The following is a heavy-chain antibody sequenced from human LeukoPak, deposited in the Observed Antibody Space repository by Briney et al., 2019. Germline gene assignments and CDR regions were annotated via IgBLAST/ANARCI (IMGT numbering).Heavy chain of an antibody. CDR1: GGTFRSNA. V-gene: IGHV1-69*13. CDR3: ARGWLAETTVVTPYNY. D-gene: IGHD4-23*01. Sequence: SVRVSCKASGGTFRSNAISWVRQAPGQGLEWMGGITPIFGTANYAQKFQGRVTITAVESMSTAYMELSSLRSEDTAVYYCARGWLAETTVVTPYNYWGQGTLVTVSS. J-gene: IGHJ4*02. CDR2: ITPIFGTA.